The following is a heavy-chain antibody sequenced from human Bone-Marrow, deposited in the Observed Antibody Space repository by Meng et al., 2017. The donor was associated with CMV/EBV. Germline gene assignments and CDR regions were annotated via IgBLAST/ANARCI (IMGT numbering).Heavy chain of an antibody. Sequence: SETLSLTCPVPGGPISSYYWSWIRQPPGKGLEWIGYIYYSGSTNYNPSLKSRVTISVDTSKNQFSLKLSSVTAADTAVYYSASSPDDSSDYYPPNWFDPWGQGTLVTVSS. CDR3: ASSPDDSSDYYPPNWFDP. CDR2: IYYSGST. CDR1: GGPISSYY. V-gene: IGHV4-59*01. J-gene: IGHJ5*02. D-gene: IGHD3-22*01.